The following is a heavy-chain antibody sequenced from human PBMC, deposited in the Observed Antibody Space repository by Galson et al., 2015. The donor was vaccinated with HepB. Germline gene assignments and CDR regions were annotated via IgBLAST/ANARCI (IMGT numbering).Heavy chain of an antibody. D-gene: IGHD6-19*01. Sequence: SLRLSCAASGFMFSSYGMNWVRQAPGKGLEWVSHITGSSSHTYYVDSVKGRFTISRDNAKNSLYLQMESLRGEDTAVYYCARVGRTSGWYDDYWGQGTLVTVSS. J-gene: IGHJ4*02. CDR1: GFMFSSYG. CDR3: ARVGRTSGWYDDY. V-gene: IGHV3-48*01. CDR2: ITGSSSHT.